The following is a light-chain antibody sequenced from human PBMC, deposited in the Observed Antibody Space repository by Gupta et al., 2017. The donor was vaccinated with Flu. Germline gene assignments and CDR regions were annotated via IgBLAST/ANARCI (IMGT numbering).Light chain of an antibody. J-gene: IGKJ4*01. V-gene: IGKV3-11*01. Sequence: EIVLTQSPATLSLSPGERATLSCRASQSVRSFLAWYQQKPGQAPRLIIYDASNRATGIPARFSGSGYGTDFTLTSSRREHEDFAVYYWQQRNTLLTFGGGTKVEIK. CDR1: QSVRSF. CDR2: DAS. CDR3: QQRNTLLT.